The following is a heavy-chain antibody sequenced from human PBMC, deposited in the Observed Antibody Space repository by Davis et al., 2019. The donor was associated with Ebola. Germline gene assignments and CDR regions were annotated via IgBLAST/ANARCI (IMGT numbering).Heavy chain of an antibody. V-gene: IGHV1-69*13. CDR2: IIPIFGTA. J-gene: IGHJ6*02. Sequence: SVKVSCKASGGTFSSYAISWVRQAPGQGLEWMGGIIPIFGTANYAQKFQGRVTITADESTSTAYMELSSLRSEDTAVYYCATRVQTTDHVYYYYGMDVWGQGTTVTVSS. CDR1: GGTFSSYA. D-gene: IGHD4-11*01. CDR3: ATRVQTTDHVYYYYGMDV.